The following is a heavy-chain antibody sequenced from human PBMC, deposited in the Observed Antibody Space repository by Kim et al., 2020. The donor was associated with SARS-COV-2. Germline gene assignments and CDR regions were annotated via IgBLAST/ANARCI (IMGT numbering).Heavy chain of an antibody. D-gene: IGHD6-19*01. J-gene: IGHJ4*02. Sequence: AQKLQGRVTMTRDTSTSTVYMELSSLRSEDTAVYYCARVGLAVAGPYFDYWGQGTLVTVSS. CDR3: ARVGLAVAGPYFDY. V-gene: IGHV1-46*01.